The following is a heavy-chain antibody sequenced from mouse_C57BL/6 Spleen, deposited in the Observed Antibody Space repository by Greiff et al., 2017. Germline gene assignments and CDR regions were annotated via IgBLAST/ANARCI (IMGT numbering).Heavy chain of an antibody. Sequence: QVQLKQSGAELVRPGASVTLSCKASGYTFTDYEMHWVKQTPVHGLEWIGAIDPETGGTAYNQKFKGKAILTADKSSSTAYMELRSLTSEDSAVYYCTKTGTNVWGTGTTVTVSS. CDR2: IDPETGGT. D-gene: IGHD4-1*01. CDR3: TKTGTNV. J-gene: IGHJ1*03. CDR1: GYTFTDYE. V-gene: IGHV1-15*01.